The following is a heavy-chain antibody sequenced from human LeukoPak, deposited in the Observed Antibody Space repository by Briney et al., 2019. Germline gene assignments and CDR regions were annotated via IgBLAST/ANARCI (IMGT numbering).Heavy chain of an antibody. J-gene: IGHJ4*02. Sequence: GESLKISCKGSGYSFTSYWIGWVRQMPGRGLEWMGIIYPGDSDTRYNPSFQGQVTISADKSISTAYLQWSSLKASDTAMYYCARHPYCGGDCYTWNDYWGQGTLVTVSS. CDR3: ARHPYCGGDCYTWNDY. V-gene: IGHV5-51*01. D-gene: IGHD2-21*02. CDR2: IYPGDSDT. CDR1: GYSFTSYW.